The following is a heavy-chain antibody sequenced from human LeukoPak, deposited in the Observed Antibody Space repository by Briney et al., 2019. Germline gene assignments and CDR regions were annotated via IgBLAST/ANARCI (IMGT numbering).Heavy chain of an antibody. CDR2: IIPILGIA. CDR1: GGTFSSYA. CDR3: AREVGYYYDSSGHHEGVY. Sequence: SVKVSCKASGGTFSSYAISWVRQAPGQGLEWMGRIIPILGIANYAQKFQGRVTITADKSTSTAYMELSSLRSEDTAVYYCAREVGYYYDSSGHHEGVYWGQGTLVTVSS. J-gene: IGHJ4*02. D-gene: IGHD3-22*01. V-gene: IGHV1-69*04.